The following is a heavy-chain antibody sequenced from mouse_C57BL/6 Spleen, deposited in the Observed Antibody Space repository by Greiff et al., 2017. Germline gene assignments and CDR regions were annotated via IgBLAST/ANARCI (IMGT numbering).Heavy chain of an antibody. V-gene: IGHV1-50*01. J-gene: IGHJ1*03. CDR3: ARKGYYGSSHWYFDV. Sequence: QVQLQQPGAELVKPGASVKLSCKASGYTFTSYWMQWVKQRPGQGLEWIGEIDPSDSYTNYKQKFKGKATLTVDTSSSTAYMQLSSLTSEDSAVYYCARKGYYGSSHWYFDVWGTGTTVTVSS. CDR2: IDPSDSYT. D-gene: IGHD1-1*01. CDR1: GYTFTSYW.